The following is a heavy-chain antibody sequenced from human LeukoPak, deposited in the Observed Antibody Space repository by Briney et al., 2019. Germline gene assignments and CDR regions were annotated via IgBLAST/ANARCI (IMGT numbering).Heavy chain of an antibody. CDR3: ARAGSERRLGYRYYYGMDV. CDR2: IYTSGST. D-gene: IGHD2-15*01. CDR1: GGSISSYY. J-gene: IGHJ6*02. Sequence: SETLSLNCTVSGGSISSYYWSWIRQPAGKGLEWIGRIYTSGSTNYTLSLKSRVTMSVDTSKNQFSLKLSSVTAADTAVYYCARAGSERRLGYRYYYGMDVWGQGTTVTVSS. V-gene: IGHV4-4*07.